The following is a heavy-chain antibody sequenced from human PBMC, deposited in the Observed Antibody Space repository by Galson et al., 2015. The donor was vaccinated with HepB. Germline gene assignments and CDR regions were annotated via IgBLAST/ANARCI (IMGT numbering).Heavy chain of an antibody. J-gene: IGHJ3*02. V-gene: IGHV3-74*01. CDR1: GFTFSSYW. CDR3: ARVLPYYDSSGYPSGDAFDI. Sequence: SLRLSCAASGFTFSSYWMHWVRQAPGKGLVWVSRINSDGSSTSYADSVKGRFTISRDNAKNTLYLQMNSLRAEDTAVYYCARVLPYYDSSGYPSGDAFDIWGQGTMVTVSS. D-gene: IGHD3-22*01. CDR2: INSDGSST.